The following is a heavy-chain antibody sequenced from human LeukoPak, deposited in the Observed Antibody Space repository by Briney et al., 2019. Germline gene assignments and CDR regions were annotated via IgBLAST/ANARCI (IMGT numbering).Heavy chain of an antibody. CDR2: IYYSGST. J-gene: IGHJ6*03. CDR3: ARMAIYYYYMDV. V-gene: IGHV4-39*07. CDR1: GGSISSSSYY. D-gene: IGHD5-24*01. Sequence: SETLSLTCTVSGGSISSSSYYWGWIRQPPGKGLEWIGSIYYSGSTYYNPSLKIRVTISVDTSKNQFSLKLSSVTAADTAVYYSARMAIYYYYMDVWGKGTTVTVSS.